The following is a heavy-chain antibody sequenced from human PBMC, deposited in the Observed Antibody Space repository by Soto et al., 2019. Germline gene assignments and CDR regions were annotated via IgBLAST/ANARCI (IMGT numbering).Heavy chain of an antibody. CDR3: ARQASDSTWYGGIDY. CDR1: GFSIGTYY. J-gene: IGHJ4*02. D-gene: IGHD6-13*01. CDR2: IYYRGNT. V-gene: IGHV4-59*12. Sequence: PSETLSLTCPVSGFSIGTYYWSWIRQPPGKGLEWIGYIYYRGNTDYNPSLKSRITINPDTSKNQFSLQLNSVTPEDTAVYYCARQASDSTWYGGIDYWGQGTLVTVSS.